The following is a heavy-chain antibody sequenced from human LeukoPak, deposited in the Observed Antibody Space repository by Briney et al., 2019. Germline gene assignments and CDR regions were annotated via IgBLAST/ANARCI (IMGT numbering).Heavy chain of an antibody. CDR3: ASLLWFGESNFDY. Sequence: GGSLRLSCAASGFTLSSHTMNWVRQAPGKGLEWVSVVYSGGSTYYADSVKGRFTISRDNSKNTLYLQMNSLRAEDTAVYYCASLLWFGESNFDYWGQGTLVTVSS. V-gene: IGHV3-66*01. J-gene: IGHJ4*02. CDR1: GFTLSSHT. CDR2: VYSGGST. D-gene: IGHD3-10*01.